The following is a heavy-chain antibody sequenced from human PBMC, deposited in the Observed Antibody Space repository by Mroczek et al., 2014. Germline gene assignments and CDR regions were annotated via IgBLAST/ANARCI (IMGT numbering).Heavy chain of an antibody. V-gene: IGHV4-31*03. Sequence: QVQLVESGPGLVKPSQTLSLTCTVSGGSISSGGYYWSWIRQHPGKGLEWIGYIYYSGSTYYNPSLKSRVTISVDTSKNQFSLKLSSVTAADTAVYYCARVAYCGGDCYSFDYWGQGTLVTVSS. D-gene: IGHD2-21*02. J-gene: IGHJ4*02. CDR1: GGSISSGGYY. CDR2: IYYSGST. CDR3: ARVAYCGGDCYSFDY.